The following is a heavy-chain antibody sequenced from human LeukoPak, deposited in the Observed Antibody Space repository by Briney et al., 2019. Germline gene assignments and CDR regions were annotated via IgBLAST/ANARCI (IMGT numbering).Heavy chain of an antibody. V-gene: IGHV1-69*01. CDR2: IIPIFGTA. J-gene: IGHJ6*02. Sequence: SVNVSCKASGGTFSSYAISWVRQAPGQGLEWMGGIIPIFGTANYAQKFQGRVTITADESTSTAYMELSSLRSEDTAVYYCARMYYYDSSGYYYYYYGMDVWGQGTTVTVSS. D-gene: IGHD3-22*01. CDR1: GGTFSSYA. CDR3: ARMYYYDSSGYYYYYYGMDV.